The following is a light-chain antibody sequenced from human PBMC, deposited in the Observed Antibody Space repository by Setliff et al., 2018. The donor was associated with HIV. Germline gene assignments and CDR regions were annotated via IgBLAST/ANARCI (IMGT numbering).Light chain of an antibody. CDR3: GSYAITNTLP. V-gene: IGLV2-14*01. CDR1: SSDVGGYSH. J-gene: IGLJ1*01. CDR2: EVR. Sequence: QSVLTQPASVSGSPGQSITISCTGTSSDVGGYSHVSWYQQHPGKAPKLIIYEVRNRPSGVSNRFSGSKSGNTASLTISGLQTEDEADYYCGSYAITNTLPFGTGTKVTVL.